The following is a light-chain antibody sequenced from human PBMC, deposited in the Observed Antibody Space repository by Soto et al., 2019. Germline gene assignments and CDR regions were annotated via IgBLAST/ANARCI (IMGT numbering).Light chain of an antibody. V-gene: IGKV3-15*01. CDR1: QSVSSN. CDR2: GAS. J-gene: IGKJ2*01. CDR3: QHYNNWPPIYT. Sequence: EIVMTQSPATLSVSPGKRATLSCRASQSVSSNLAWYQQTPGQAPRLLIYGASTRATGIPARFSGSGSGTEFTLTISSLQSEDFVVYYCQHYNNWPPIYTFGQGTKLEIK.